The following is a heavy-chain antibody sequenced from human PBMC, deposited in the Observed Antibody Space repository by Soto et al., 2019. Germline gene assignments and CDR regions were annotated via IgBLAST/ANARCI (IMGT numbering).Heavy chain of an antibody. CDR3: AKVVRAVDIAFDS. D-gene: IGHD3-10*01. CDR2: VRGSGDDT. Sequence: EVQLLESGGGLVQPGGSLRLSCAASGFTFSDYAMNWIRQAPGKGLEWVSAVRGSGDDTWYADSVKGRCTISRDNSTNTLDLQMNSLRAEDKAVYYCAKVVRAVDIAFDSWGPGTMVTVSS. CDR1: GFTFSDYA. V-gene: IGHV3-23*01. J-gene: IGHJ3*02.